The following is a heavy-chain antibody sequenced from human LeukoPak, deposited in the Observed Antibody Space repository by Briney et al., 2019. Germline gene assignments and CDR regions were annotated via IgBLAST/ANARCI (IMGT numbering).Heavy chain of an antibody. D-gene: IGHD4-11*01. Sequence: GASVKVSYKASGGTVSSYAIRWVGQTPGRGGEWRGGIIPIFGIANYAQKFQGRVTITADESTSTAYIELSSLRSEDTAVYYCARDPITVTTGGRYYYYGMDVWGKGTTVTVSS. CDR2: IIPIFGIA. CDR1: GGTVSSYA. J-gene: IGHJ6*04. V-gene: IGHV1-69*13. CDR3: ARDPITVTTGGRYYYYGMDV.